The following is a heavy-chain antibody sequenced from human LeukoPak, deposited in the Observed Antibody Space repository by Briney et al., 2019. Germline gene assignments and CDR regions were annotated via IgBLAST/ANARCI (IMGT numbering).Heavy chain of an antibody. CDR3: ARDCGGDCYSARDAFDI. V-gene: IGHV4-38-2*01. CDR1: GYSISSGYY. D-gene: IGHD2-21*01. Sequence: PSETLSLTCAVSGYSISSGYYWSWIRQPPGKGLEWIGSIYYSGSTYYNPSLKSRVIISVGTSKNQFSLKLSSVTAADTAVYYCARDCGGDCYSARDAFDIWGQGTMVTVSS. J-gene: IGHJ3*02. CDR2: IYYSGST.